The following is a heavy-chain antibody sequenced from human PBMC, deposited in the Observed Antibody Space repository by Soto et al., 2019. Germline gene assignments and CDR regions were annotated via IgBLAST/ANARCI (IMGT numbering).Heavy chain of an antibody. Sequence: SGTRSLIWAVYGGSFSWYYWNWIRQPPGKGLGWIGEIDHSGYTNYNPSLKSRVTISVDTSKNQFSLRLTSVTAADTAVYYYARVRDWFDPWGQGTLVTVSS. D-gene: IGHD3-3*01. CDR1: GGSFSWYY. J-gene: IGHJ5*02. CDR2: IDHSGYT. CDR3: ARVRDWFDP. V-gene: IGHV4-34*01.